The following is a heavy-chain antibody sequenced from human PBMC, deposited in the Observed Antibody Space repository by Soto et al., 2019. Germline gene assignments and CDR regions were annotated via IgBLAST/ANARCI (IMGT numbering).Heavy chain of an antibody. J-gene: IGHJ6*03. CDR2: ISAYNGNT. V-gene: IGHV1-18*01. Sequence: ASVKVSCKASGYTFTSYGISWVRQAPGQGLEWMGWISAYNGNTNYAQKLQGRVTMTTDTSISTAYMELRSLRSDDTAVYYCARDAAVTGPCCSGGSCYQIYYYYYMDVWGKGTTVTVSS. D-gene: IGHD2-15*01. CDR3: ARDAAVTGPCCSGGSCYQIYYYYYMDV. CDR1: GYTFTSYG.